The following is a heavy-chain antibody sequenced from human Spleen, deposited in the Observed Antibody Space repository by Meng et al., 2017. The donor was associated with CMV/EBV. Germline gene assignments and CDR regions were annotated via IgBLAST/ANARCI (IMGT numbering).Heavy chain of an antibody. CDR1: GFTFDDYT. V-gene: IGHV3-43*01. Sequence: GESLKISCAASGFTFDDYTMHWVRQAPGKGLEWVSLISWDGGSTYYADSVKGRFTISRDNSKNSLYLQMNSLRTEDTALYYCAKDGVGGSSSYFDYGGQGTLVTVSS. CDR2: ISWDGGST. CDR3: AKDGVGGSSSYFDY. J-gene: IGHJ4*02. D-gene: IGHD6-13*01.